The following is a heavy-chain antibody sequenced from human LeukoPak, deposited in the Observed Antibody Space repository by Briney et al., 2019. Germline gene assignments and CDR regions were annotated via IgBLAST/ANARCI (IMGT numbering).Heavy chain of an antibody. CDR2: ISGSGGST. J-gene: IGHJ5*02. Sequence: PGGSLRLSCAASGFTFSSYAMSWVRQAPGKGLEWVSAISGSGGSTYYADSVKGRFTISRDNSKNTLYLQMNSLRAEDTAVYYCARDLYDSGSYPTSNWFDPWGQGTLVTVSS. D-gene: IGHD1-26*01. V-gene: IGHV3-23*01. CDR3: ARDLYDSGSYPTSNWFDP. CDR1: GFTFSSYA.